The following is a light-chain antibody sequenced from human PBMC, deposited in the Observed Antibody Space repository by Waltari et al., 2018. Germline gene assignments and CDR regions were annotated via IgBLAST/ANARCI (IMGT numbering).Light chain of an antibody. Sequence: QSVLTQPPSVSAAPGQRVTIPCSGGRHNIGQIYVSSYRQFPGSAPKLLIYEDTERPAGVPGRFSGSKSGTSATLDITGLQPGDEAEYYCGTWDSSLSGAVFGGGTLLTVL. CDR1: RHNIGQIY. CDR2: EDT. V-gene: IGLV1-51*02. CDR3: GTWDSSLSGAV. J-gene: IGLJ7*01.